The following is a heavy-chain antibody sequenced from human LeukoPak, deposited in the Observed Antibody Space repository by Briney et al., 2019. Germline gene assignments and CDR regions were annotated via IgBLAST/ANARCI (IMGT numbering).Heavy chain of an antibody. V-gene: IGHV1-24*01. Sequence: ASVKVSCKASGYTFTSYGISWVRQAPGEGLEWMGGFDPEDGEAIYAQKFQGRVTMTEDTSTDTVYMELSSLRSEDTAVYYCATDFLGFDPWGQGTLVTVSS. CDR3: ATDFLGFDP. CDR1: GYTFTSYG. J-gene: IGHJ5*02. CDR2: FDPEDGEA. D-gene: IGHD2/OR15-2a*01.